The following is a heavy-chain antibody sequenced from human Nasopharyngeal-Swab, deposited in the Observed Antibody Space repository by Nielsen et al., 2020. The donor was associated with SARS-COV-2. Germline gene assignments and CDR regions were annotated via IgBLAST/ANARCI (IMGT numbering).Heavy chain of an antibody. CDR1: GFTFDDYA. J-gene: IGHJ6*03. D-gene: IGHD6-19*01. Sequence: GGSLRLSCAASGFTFDDYAMHWVRQAPGKGLEWVSGISWNSGSIGYADPVKGRFTISRDNAKNSLYLQMNSLRAEDTALYYCAKVGSSYYYYMDVWGKGTTVTVSS. CDR2: ISWNSGSI. V-gene: IGHV3-9*01. CDR3: AKVGSSYYYYMDV.